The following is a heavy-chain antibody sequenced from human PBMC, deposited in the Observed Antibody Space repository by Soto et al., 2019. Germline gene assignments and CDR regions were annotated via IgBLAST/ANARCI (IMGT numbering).Heavy chain of an antibody. V-gene: IGHV3-23*01. CDR2: ISGSGGST. CDR3: AKTVTGYYMVDY. D-gene: IGHD3-9*01. Sequence: EVQLLESGGGLVQPGGSLRLSCAASGFTFSSYAMSWVRQAPGKGLEWVSAISGSGGSTYYADSVKGRFTISRDNSKNTLYLQINSLRAEDTAVYYCAKTVTGYYMVDYWGQGTLVTVSS. CDR1: GFTFSSYA. J-gene: IGHJ4*02.